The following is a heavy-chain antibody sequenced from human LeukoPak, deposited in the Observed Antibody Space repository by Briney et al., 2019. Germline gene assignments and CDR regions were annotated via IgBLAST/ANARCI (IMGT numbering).Heavy chain of an antibody. CDR1: GYTFTDYY. CDR3: ASVYSGYDLAQLDY. Sequence: ASVTVSCKASGYTFTDYYIHWVRQAPGQGLEWMGWINPGSGGTNYAQKFQGRVTVTRVTSINTAYMELTRLTSDDTAVYYCASVYSGYDLAQLDYWGQGTLVTVSS. CDR2: INPGSGGT. J-gene: IGHJ4*02. D-gene: IGHD5-12*01. V-gene: IGHV1-2*02.